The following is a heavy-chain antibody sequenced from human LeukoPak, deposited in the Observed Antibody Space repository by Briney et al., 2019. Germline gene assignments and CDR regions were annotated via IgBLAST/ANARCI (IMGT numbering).Heavy chain of an antibody. J-gene: IGHJ4*02. CDR1: GGSFSGYY. V-gene: IGHV4-34*01. Sequence: PSETLSLTCAVYGGSFSGYYWSWIRQPPGKGLEWIGSIYYSGSTYYNPSLKSRVTISVDSSKNQFSLKLNSVTAADTAVYYCARDRSGYCGGSSCSSAGFFDYWGQGTLVTVSS. CDR2: IYYSGST. D-gene: IGHD2-15*01. CDR3: ARDRSGYCGGSSCSSAGFFDY.